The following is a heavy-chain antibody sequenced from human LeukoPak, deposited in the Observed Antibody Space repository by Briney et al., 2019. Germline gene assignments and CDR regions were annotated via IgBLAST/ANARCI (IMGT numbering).Heavy chain of an antibody. J-gene: IGHJ4*02. Sequence: GGSLSLSCAVSGITLSNYGMSWVRQAPGKGLEWVAGISDSGGSKKYADSVKGRFHIARDNRENTLSAQMNSLRPEHGGMFFCAKRGVVIRVILVGFHKEAYYFESWGQGALVTVSS. V-gene: IGHV3-23*01. CDR2: ISDSGGSK. CDR3: AKRGVVIRVILVGFHKEAYYFES. CDR1: GITLSNYG. D-gene: IGHD3/OR15-3a*01.